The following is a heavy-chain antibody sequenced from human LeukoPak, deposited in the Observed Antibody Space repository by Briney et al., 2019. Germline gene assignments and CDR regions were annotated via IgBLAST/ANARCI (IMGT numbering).Heavy chain of an antibody. CDR3: ANNSSGWSAQIYSD. Sequence: ASVKVSCKTSGYTFTGYYMHLVRQAPGQGLEWMGWINPNSGGTNFAQKFQGRVTMTRDTSISTAYMELSSLRSDDTAVYYCANNSSGWSAQIYSDWGQGTLVTVSS. J-gene: IGHJ4*02. CDR1: GYTFTGYY. CDR2: INPNSGGT. D-gene: IGHD6-19*01. V-gene: IGHV1-2*02.